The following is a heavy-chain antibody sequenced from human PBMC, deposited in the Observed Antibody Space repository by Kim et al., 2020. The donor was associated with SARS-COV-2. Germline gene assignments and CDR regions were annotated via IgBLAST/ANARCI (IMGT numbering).Heavy chain of an antibody. J-gene: IGHJ5*02. V-gene: IGHV3-23*01. CDR3: AKTGVTMIVVVPNWFDP. Sequence: KGRFTISRDNCKHTLYLQMNSLRAEDTAVYYCAKTGVTMIVVVPNWFDPWGQGTLVTVSS. D-gene: IGHD3-22*01.